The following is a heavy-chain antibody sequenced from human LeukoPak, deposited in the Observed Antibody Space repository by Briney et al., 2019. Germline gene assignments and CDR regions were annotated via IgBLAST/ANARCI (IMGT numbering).Heavy chain of an antibody. D-gene: IGHD3-10*01. Sequence: ASVKVSCKASGYTFTSYDINWVRQATGQGLEWMGWMNPNSGNTGYAQKFQGRVTITRNTSISTAYMELSSLRSEDTAVYYCARDGPDGSGSYPTSWFDPWGQGTLVTVSS. CDR1: GYTFTSYD. V-gene: IGHV1-8*03. CDR3: ARDGPDGSGSYPTSWFDP. CDR2: MNPNSGNT. J-gene: IGHJ5*02.